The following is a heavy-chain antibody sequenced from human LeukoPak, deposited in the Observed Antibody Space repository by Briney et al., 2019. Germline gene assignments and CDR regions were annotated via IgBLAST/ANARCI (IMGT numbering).Heavy chain of an antibody. J-gene: IGHJ4*02. CDR2: ISGSGGST. Sequence: PGGSLRLSCAASGFTFSSYAMSWVRQAPGKGLEWVSAISGSGGSTYYADSVKGRFTISRDNSKNTLYLQMNSLRAEDTAVYYCAKDRGSMIVVVTRGFDYWGQGTLVTVSS. CDR1: GFTFSSYA. D-gene: IGHD3-22*01. CDR3: AKDRGSMIVVVTRGFDY. V-gene: IGHV3-23*01.